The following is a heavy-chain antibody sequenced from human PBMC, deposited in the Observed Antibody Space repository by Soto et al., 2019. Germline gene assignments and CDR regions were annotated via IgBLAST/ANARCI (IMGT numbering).Heavy chain of an antibody. D-gene: IGHD6-13*01. CDR3: ANGRYSNFCYHYYMDA. CDR2: ISGSGGST. Sequence: EVHLLESGGGLVQPGGSLRVSCAASGFTFSSYAMSWVRQAPGKGLEWLSAISGSGGSTYYADSVKGRFTISRDNSKNQLYLQMNTLRAQYTAGYYPANGRYSNFCYHYYMDAWVKEPTITVSS. J-gene: IGHJ6*03. CDR1: GFTFSSYA. V-gene: IGHV3-23*01.